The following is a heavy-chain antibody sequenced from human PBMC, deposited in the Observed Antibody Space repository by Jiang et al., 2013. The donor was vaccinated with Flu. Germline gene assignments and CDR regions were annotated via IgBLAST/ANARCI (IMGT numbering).Heavy chain of an antibody. D-gene: IGHD1-26*01. J-gene: IGHJ6*04. V-gene: IGHV1-3*01. CDR2: INAGNGNT. CDR1: GYTFTSYA. CDR3: AREGSGSYYHYYGMDV. Sequence: SGAEVKKPGASVKVSCKASGYTFTSYAMHWVRQAPGQRLEWMGWINAGNGNTKYSQKFQGRVTITRDTSASTAYMELSSLRSEDTAVYYCAREGSGSYYHYYGMDVWGKGPRSPSPQ.